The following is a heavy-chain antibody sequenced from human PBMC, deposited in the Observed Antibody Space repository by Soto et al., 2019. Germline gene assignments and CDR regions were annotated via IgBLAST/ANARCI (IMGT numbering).Heavy chain of an antibody. CDR3: ARDKGGAALKGSGMDV. CDR1: GGSIGSRDYY. D-gene: IGHD3-10*01. V-gene: IGHV4-31*02. Sequence: QVQVQESGPGLVKPSQTLSLKCSVSGGSIGSRDYYWSWIRQHPEKGLEWIGSIYYNGNTDYNPSLRGRFTISIDTSMNELSLKLTSVTAADTAVYYCARDKGGAALKGSGMDVWGQGTTVTVS. CDR2: IYYNGNT. J-gene: IGHJ6*02.